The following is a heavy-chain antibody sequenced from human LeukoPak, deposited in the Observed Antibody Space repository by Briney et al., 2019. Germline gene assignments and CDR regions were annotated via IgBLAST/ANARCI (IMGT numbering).Heavy chain of an antibody. CDR1: GYTFTSYD. CDR3: ARGLITMVRGYYYYYYYMDV. V-gene: IGHV1-8*01. CDR2: MNPNSGNT. D-gene: IGHD3-10*01. Sequence: ASVKVSCKASGYTFTSYDINWVRQATGQGLEWMGWMNPNSGNTGYAQKFQGRVTMARNTSISTAYMELSSLRSEDTAVYYCARGLITMVRGYYYYYYYMDVWGKGTTVTVSS. J-gene: IGHJ6*03.